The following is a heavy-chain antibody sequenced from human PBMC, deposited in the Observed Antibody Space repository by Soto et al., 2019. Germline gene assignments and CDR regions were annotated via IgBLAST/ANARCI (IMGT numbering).Heavy chain of an antibody. CDR1: GYTSTDYD. CDR3: ARNLYGLGVFES. CDR2: MSPNSGNR. V-gene: IGHV1-8*01. D-gene: IGHD3-16*01. J-gene: IGHJ4*02. Sequence: ASVKVSCKASGYTSTDYDISCLRQAPGQGLEWMGWMSPNSGNRGYAQKFQGRISLTRDTSKSTAYMEMTSLRSEDTAVYYCARNLYGLGVFESWGQGTLVTVSS.